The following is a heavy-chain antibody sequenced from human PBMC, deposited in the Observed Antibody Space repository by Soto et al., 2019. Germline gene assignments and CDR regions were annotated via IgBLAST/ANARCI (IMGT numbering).Heavy chain of an antibody. CDR1: GGSISSGCCS. CDR3: AAGGGLPRYY. J-gene: IGHJ4*02. CDR2: IYHSGST. Sequence: PSETMSLTCAVAGGSISSGCCSWSRNRQPPGKGLEWIGYIYHSGSTYYNPSLKSRVTISVDRSKNQFSLKLSSVTAADTAVYYCAAGGGLPRYYWGQGTLVTVSS. V-gene: IGHV4-30-2*01. D-gene: IGHD5-12*01.